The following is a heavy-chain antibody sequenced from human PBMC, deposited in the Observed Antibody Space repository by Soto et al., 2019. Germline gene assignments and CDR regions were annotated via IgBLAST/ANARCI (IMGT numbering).Heavy chain of an antibody. CDR3: VKDDGGYPSTAPH. D-gene: IGHD3-22*01. Sequence: DVQLLESGGGLVQPGGSLRLSCAASGITISNYPMSWVRQAPGKGLDWVSGISGSGDRTYYADSAKGRFTISKDISRNSLSLQLDSLGFEDTAVYFCVKDDGGYPSTAPHWGQGTLVTVSS. CDR2: ISGSGDRT. J-gene: IGHJ4*02. CDR1: GITISNYP. V-gene: IGHV3-23*01.